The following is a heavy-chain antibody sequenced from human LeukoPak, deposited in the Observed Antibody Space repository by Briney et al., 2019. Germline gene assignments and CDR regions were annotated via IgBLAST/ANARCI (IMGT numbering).Heavy chain of an antibody. J-gene: IGHJ4*02. Sequence: SETLSLTCAVSGGSISSYYWSWIRQPAGKGLEWIGRIYSSGSTNYNPSLKSRVTMSVDTSKNQFSLKLSSVTAADTAVYYCARSSKNRILTGYYAYWGQGTLVTVSS. D-gene: IGHD3-9*01. CDR1: GGSISSYY. CDR3: ARSSKNRILTGYYAY. V-gene: IGHV4-4*07. CDR2: IYSSGST.